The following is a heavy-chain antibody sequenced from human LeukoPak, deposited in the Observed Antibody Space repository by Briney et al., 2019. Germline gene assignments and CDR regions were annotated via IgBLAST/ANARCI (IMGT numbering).Heavy chain of an antibody. CDR2: IWYDGSNK. CDR1: GFTFSSYG. D-gene: IGHD3-16*01. J-gene: IGHJ4*02. Sequence: GRSLRLSCAASGFTFSSYGMHWVRQAPGKGLEWVAVIWYDGSNKYYADSVKGRFTISRDNSKNTLYLQMNSLRAEDTAVYYCAKGPWADYAYVWGSSYPDYWGQGTLVTVSS. V-gene: IGHV3-33*06. CDR3: AKGPWADYAYVWGSSYPDY.